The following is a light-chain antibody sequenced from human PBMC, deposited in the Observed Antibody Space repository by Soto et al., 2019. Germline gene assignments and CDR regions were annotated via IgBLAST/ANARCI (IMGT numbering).Light chain of an antibody. CDR1: QTITNC. Sequence: DIQMTQSPSSLSASVGDRVTITCRASQTITNCLNWYQHKPGKAPKLLIYAASSLQSGVPSRFSGRGSGTEFTLTISSLQPDDFATYYCQQYNSYWTFGQGTKVDIK. J-gene: IGKJ1*01. CDR3: QQYNSYWT. CDR2: AAS. V-gene: IGKV1-5*01.